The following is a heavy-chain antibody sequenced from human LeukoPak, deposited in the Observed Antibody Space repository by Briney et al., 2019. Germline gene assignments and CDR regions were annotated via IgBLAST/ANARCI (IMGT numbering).Heavy chain of an antibody. CDR3: ARGGYSYGSNWFDP. Sequence: GGSLRLCCAASGFTFSSYSMNWARQAPGKGLEWVSSISSSSSYIYYADSVKGRFTISRDNAKNSLYLQMNSLRAEDTAVYYCARGGYSYGSNWFDPWGQGTLVTVSS. CDR1: GFTFSSYS. CDR2: ISSSSSYI. J-gene: IGHJ5*02. D-gene: IGHD5-18*01. V-gene: IGHV3-21*01.